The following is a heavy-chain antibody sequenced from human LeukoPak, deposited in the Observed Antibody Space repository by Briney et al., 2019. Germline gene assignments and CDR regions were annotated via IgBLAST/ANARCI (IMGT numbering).Heavy chain of an antibody. CDR3: AKDSCSSTSCHYIDY. V-gene: IGHV3-30-3*01. CDR2: ISYDGSNK. J-gene: IGHJ4*02. Sequence: PGGSLRLSCAASGFTFSSYAMHWVRQAPGKGLEWVAVISYDGSNKYYADSVKGRFTISRDNSKNTLYLQMNSLRAEDTAVYYCAKDSCSSTSCHYIDYWGQGTLVTVSS. CDR1: GFTFSSYA. D-gene: IGHD2-2*01.